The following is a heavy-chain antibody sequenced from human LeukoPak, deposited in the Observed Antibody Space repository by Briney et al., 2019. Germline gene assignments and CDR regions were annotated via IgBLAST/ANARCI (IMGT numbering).Heavy chain of an antibody. Sequence: GGSLRLSCAAPGFTFSSYSMNWVRQAPGKGLEWVSSISSSSSYIYYADSVKGRFTISRDNAKNSLYLQMNSLRAEDTAVYYCAREEMRWDFDYWGQGTLVTVSS. D-gene: IGHD4-23*01. CDR3: AREEMRWDFDY. CDR2: ISSSSSYI. J-gene: IGHJ4*02. V-gene: IGHV3-21*01. CDR1: GFTFSSYS.